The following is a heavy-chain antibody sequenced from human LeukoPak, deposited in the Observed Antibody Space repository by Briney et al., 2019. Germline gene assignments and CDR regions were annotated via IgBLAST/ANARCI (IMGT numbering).Heavy chain of an antibody. D-gene: IGHD6-13*01. Sequence: ASVKVSCKASGYTFTSYAMNWVRQAPGQGLEWMGWINTNTGNPTYAQGFTGRFVFSLDTSVSTAYLQISSLKAEDTAVYYCAGSYIAAAGSVLYYGMDVWGQGTTVTVSS. CDR1: GYTFTSYA. CDR3: AGSYIAAAGSVLYYGMDV. V-gene: IGHV7-4-1*02. CDR2: INTNTGNP. J-gene: IGHJ6*02.